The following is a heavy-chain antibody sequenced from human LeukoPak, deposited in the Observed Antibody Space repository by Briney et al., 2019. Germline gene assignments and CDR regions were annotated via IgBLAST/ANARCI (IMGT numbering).Heavy chain of an antibody. CDR2: IKEDGSEK. CDR1: GFTFSRYW. Sequence: GGSLRLSCAASGFTFSRYWMNWVRQAPGKGLEWVASIKEDGSEKSYVDSVKGRFTISRGNAKNSLYLQMNSLRAEDTAIYYCVSCGTTTCIIRFDHWGQGTLVTVSS. D-gene: IGHD2-2*01. J-gene: IGHJ4*02. V-gene: IGHV3-7*01. CDR3: VSCGTTTCIIRFDH.